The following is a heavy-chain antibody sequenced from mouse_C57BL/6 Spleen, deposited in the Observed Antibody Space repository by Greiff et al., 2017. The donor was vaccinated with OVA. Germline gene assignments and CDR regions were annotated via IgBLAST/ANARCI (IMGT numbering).Heavy chain of an antibody. CDR2: ISSGGSYT. CDR1: GFPFSSYG. D-gene: IGHD2-3*01. CDR3: ARQGVTGYYFDY. V-gene: IGHV5-6*01. Sequence: EVKLMESGGDLVKPGGSLKLSCAASGFPFSSYGMSWVRQTPDKRLEWVATISSGGSYTYYPDSVKGRFTISRDNAKNTLYLQMSSLKSEDTAMYYCARQGVTGYYFDYWGQGTTLTVSS. J-gene: IGHJ2*01.